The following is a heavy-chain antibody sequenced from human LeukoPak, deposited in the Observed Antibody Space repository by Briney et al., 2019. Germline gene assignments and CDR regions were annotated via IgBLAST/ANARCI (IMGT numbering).Heavy chain of an antibody. J-gene: IGHJ5*02. CDR1: GYTLTELS. V-gene: IGHV1-24*01. D-gene: IGHD3-22*01. CDR2: FDPEDGET. CDR3: ATESPRRQYYYDPNWFDP. Sequence: GASVKVSCKVSGYTLTELSMHWVRQAPGKGLEWMGGFDPEDGETIYAQKFRGRVTMTEDTSTDTAYMELSSLRSDDTAVYYCATESPRRQYYYDPNWFDPWGQGTLVTVSS.